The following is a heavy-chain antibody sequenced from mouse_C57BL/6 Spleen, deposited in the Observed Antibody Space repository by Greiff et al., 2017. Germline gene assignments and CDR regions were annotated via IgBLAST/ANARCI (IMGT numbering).Heavy chain of an antibody. D-gene: IGHD1-1*01. CDR2: IDPETGGT. CDR1: GYTFTDYE. V-gene: IGHV1-15*01. J-gene: IGHJ4*01. Sequence: VKLQESGAELVRPGASVTLSCKASGYTFTDYEMHWVKQTPVHGLEWIGAIDPETGGTAYNQKFKGKAILTADKSSSTAYMELRSLTSEDSAVYYCTRQDYYGSIPYYAMDYWGQGTSVTVSS. CDR3: TRQDYYGSIPYYAMDY.